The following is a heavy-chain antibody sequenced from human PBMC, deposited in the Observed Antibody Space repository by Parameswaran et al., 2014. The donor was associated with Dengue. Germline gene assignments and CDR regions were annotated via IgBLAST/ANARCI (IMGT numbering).Heavy chain of an antibody. V-gene: IGHV4-4*02. CDR3: ARDKKQWLVRGYYYGMDV. J-gene: IGHJ6*04. CDR2: IYHSGST. D-gene: IGHD6-19*01. Sequence: WIRQPPGKGLEWIGEIYHSGSTNYNPSLKSRVTISVDKSKNQFSLKLSSVTAADTAVYYCARDKKQWLVRGYYYGMDVWAKDHGHRLL.